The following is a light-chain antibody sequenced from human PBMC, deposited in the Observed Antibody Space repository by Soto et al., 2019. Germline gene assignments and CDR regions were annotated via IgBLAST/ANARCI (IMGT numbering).Light chain of an antibody. Sequence: DIVMTQSPATLSVSPGERATLSCRASQSVSSNLAWYQQKPGQAPRLLIYRASTRATGIPARFSGSGSGTEFTLTISSLQSEDFAVYYCQRYNNWPRTFGQGTKVEIK. J-gene: IGKJ1*01. CDR2: RAS. CDR1: QSVSSN. V-gene: IGKV3-15*01. CDR3: QRYNNWPRT.